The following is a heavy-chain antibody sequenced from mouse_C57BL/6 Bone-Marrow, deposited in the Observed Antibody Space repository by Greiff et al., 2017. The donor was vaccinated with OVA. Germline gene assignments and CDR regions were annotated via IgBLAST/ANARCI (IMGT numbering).Heavy chain of an antibody. CDR2: IHPNSGST. J-gene: IGHJ4*01. Sequence: VQLQQPGAELVKPGASVKLSCKASGYTFTSYWMHWVKQRPGQGLEWIGMIHPNSGSTNYNEKFKSKATLTVDKSSSTAYMQLSSLTSEDSAVXYCARNYGSRYYYAMDYWGQGTSVTVSS. D-gene: IGHD1-1*01. CDR3: ARNYGSRYYYAMDY. V-gene: IGHV1-64*01. CDR1: GYTFTSYW.